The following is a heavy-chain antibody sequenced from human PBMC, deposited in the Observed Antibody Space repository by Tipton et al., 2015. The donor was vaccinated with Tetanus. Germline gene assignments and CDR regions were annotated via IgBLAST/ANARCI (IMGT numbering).Heavy chain of an antibody. V-gene: IGHV3-11*01. CDR1: GLSFSDYF. CDR2: IRDTASTI. CDR3: ARGRGRVACDH. D-gene: IGHD2-15*01. Sequence: SLRLSCAASGLSFSDYFMGWVRQAPGEGLEWISYIRDTASTIHYADSVRGRFTISRDNSKESLFLEMNSLRAEHTAVYYCARGRGRVACDHWGQGTMVAVAS. J-gene: IGHJ3*01.